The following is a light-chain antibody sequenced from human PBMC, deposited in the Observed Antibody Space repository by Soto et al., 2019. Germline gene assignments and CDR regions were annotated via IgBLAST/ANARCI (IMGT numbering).Light chain of an antibody. CDR2: DAS. J-gene: IGKJ2*01. Sequence: DIQMTQSPSTLSASVGDRVTITCRASQSISNWLAWYQQKPGKAPKLLIYDASSLESGVPSRFSGSGSGTEFTLTISSLQPDDFATYYCQQYKSYFPSFGQGTK. V-gene: IGKV1-5*01. CDR3: QQYKSYFPS. CDR1: QSISNW.